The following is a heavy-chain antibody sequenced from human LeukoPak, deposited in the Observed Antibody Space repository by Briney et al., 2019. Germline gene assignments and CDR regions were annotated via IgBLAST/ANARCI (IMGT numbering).Heavy chain of an antibody. J-gene: IGHJ4*02. V-gene: IGHV3-21*04. Sequence: PGGSLRLSCAASGFTFSSYWMHWVRQAPGKGLEWVSSISSSSSYIYYADSVKGRFTISRDNAKNSLYLQMNSLRAEDTAVYYCAKSSPPPLRYWGQGTLVTVSS. CDR1: GFTFSSYW. CDR3: AKSSPPPLRY. CDR2: ISSSSSYI.